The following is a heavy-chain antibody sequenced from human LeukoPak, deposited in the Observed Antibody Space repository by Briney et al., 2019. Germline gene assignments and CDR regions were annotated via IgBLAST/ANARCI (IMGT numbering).Heavy chain of an antibody. CDR2: ISSSSSTI. CDR1: GFTFSSYS. D-gene: IGHD3-10*01. J-gene: IGHJ3*02. V-gene: IGHV3-48*02. Sequence: QPGGSLRLSCAASGFTFSSYSMNWVRQAPGKGLELVSYISSSSSTIYYADSVKGRFTISRDNAKNSLYLQMNSLRDEDTAVYYCARDGMVRGVIIWDAFDIWGQGTMVTVSS. CDR3: ARDGMVRGVIIWDAFDI.